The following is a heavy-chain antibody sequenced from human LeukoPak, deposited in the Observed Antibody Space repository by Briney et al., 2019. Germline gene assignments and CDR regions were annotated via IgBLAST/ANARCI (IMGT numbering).Heavy chain of an antibody. Sequence: PGRSLRLSCAASGFTFSSYGMHWVRQAPGKGLEWVAVIWYDGSNKYYADSVKGRFTISRDNSKNTLYLQMNSLRAEDTAVYYCAREAGGVVPAAMSGYYYGMDVWGHGTTVTVSS. CDR2: IWYDGSNK. CDR3: AREAGGVVPAAMSGYYYGMDV. D-gene: IGHD2-2*01. V-gene: IGHV3-33*01. CDR1: GFTFSSYG. J-gene: IGHJ6*02.